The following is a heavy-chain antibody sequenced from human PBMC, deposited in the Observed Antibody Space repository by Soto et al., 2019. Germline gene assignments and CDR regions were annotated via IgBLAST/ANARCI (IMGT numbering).Heavy chain of an antibody. J-gene: IGHJ6*02. CDR2: IIPILGIA. CDR3: ARQDRGVIKSEYTGMDT. D-gene: IGHD3-10*01. CDR1: GGTFSSYT. Sequence: SVKVSCKASGGTFSSYTISWVRQAPGQGLEWMGRIIPILGIANYAQKFQGRVTITADKSTSTAYMELSSLRSEDTAVYYCARQDRGVIKSEYTGMDTWGQETTVTVSS. V-gene: IGHV1-69*02.